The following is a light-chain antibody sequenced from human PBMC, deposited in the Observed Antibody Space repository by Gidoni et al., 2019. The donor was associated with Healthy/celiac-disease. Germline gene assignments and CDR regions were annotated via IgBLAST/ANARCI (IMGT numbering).Light chain of an antibody. CDR2: KDS. V-gene: IGLV3-25*03. J-gene: IGLJ3*02. Sequence: SYELTQPPSVSVSPGQTARITCSGDALPKQYAYWYQQKPGQAPVLVIYKDSERPSGIPERFSGSSSGTTGTLTISGVQAEDEADYYCQSADSSCKRVFGGGTKLTVL. CDR3: QSADSSCKRV. CDR1: ALPKQY.